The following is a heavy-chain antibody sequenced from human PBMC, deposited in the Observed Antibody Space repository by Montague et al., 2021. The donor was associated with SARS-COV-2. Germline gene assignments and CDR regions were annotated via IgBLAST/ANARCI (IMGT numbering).Heavy chain of an antibody. Sequence: SLRLSCAASGFTFSSYAMSWVRQAPGKGLEWVSGIVNNGRKSFYADSVKGRFVISRDNSDKMVYLQLNSLRAEDTAIYYCARHHISTMYGYSWFDPWGRGTLVTVSS. CDR1: GFTFSSYA. D-gene: IGHD1-14*01. CDR2: IVNNGRKS. CDR3: ARHHISTMYGYSWFDP. V-gene: IGHV3-23*05. J-gene: IGHJ5*02.